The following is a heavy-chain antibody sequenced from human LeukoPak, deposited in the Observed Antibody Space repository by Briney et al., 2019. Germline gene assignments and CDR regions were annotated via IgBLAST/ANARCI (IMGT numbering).Heavy chain of an antibody. CDR2: ISGSGGST. Sequence: GGSLRLSCAASGFTFSSYAMSWVRQAPGKGLERVSAISGSGGSTYYADSVKGRFTISRDNSKNTLYLPMNSLRAEDTAVYYCAKDRTPRNSLPQNFDYWGQGTLVTVSS. D-gene: IGHD4-23*01. J-gene: IGHJ4*02. CDR1: GFTFSSYA. V-gene: IGHV3-23*01. CDR3: AKDRTPRNSLPQNFDY.